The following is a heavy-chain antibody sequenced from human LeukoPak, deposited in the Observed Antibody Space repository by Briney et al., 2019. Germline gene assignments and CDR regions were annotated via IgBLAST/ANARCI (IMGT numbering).Heavy chain of an antibody. CDR2: ISYDGSNK. Sequence: GGSLRLSCAASGFTFRSYAMHWVRQAPGKGLEWVAVISYDGSNKYYADSVKGRFTISRDNSKNTLYLQMNSLRAEDTAVYYCASLNGNLFDYWGQGTLVTVSS. J-gene: IGHJ4*02. D-gene: IGHD4-23*01. CDR3: ASLNGNLFDY. V-gene: IGHV3-30*04. CDR1: GFTFRSYA.